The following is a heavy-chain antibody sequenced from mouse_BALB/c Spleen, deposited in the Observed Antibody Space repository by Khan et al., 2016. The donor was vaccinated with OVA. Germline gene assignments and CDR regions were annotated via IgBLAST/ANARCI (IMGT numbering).Heavy chain of an antibody. J-gene: IGHJ2*01. V-gene: IGHV1S41*01. CDR1: GYTFTSYW. CDR3: ARRGLRWDFDY. D-gene: IGHD1-1*01. Sequence: DLVKPGASVKLSCKASGYTFTSYWINWIKQRPGQGLEWMGRIGPGSGSSYYNEVFKGKATLTVDTSSSTAYMQLSSLTSEDSAVYYCARRGLRWDFDYWGQGTTLTVSS. CDR2: IGPGSGSS.